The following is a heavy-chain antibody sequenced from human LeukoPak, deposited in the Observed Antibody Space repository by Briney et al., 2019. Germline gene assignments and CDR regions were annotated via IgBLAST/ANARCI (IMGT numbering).Heavy chain of an antibody. CDR2: IYSGGST. CDR3: VRDPRDRRGYSNYYMDV. CDR1: ERVVRNSY. Sequence: GGSLRLSCEGPERVVRNSYMSWVRQSPGRGLEWVSVIYSGGSTDYADSVKGRFTTSRDTSKNTLYLQMNDVRAEDTGIYYCVRDPRDRRGYSNYYMDVWGNGTTVTVSS. J-gene: IGHJ6*03. D-gene: IGHD3-10*01. V-gene: IGHV3-53*01.